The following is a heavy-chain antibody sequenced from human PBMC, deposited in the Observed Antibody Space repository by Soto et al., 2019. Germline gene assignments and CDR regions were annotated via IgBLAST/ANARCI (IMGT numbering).Heavy chain of an antibody. J-gene: IGHJ4*02. D-gene: IGHD3-16*01. CDR2: ISPNSGGT. V-gene: IGHV1-2*02. CDR1: GYTFANFL. Sequence: ASVKVSCKASGYTFANFLIHWMRQAPGQGLEWMGWISPNSGGTLYAQKFQGRVTLTSDSSISTAYMELSRLGSGDTAVYYCARETRPGAHVFDYWGQGTQVTVSS. CDR3: ARETRPGAHVFDY.